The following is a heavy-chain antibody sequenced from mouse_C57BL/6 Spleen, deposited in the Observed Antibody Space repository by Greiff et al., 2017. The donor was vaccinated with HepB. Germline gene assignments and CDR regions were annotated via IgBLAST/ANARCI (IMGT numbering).Heavy chain of an antibody. CDR3: ARESSLTTVEGGFAY. J-gene: IGHJ3*01. V-gene: IGHV5-4*01. CDR1: GFTFSSYA. D-gene: IGHD1-1*01. Sequence: EVHLVESGGGLVKPGGSLKLSCAASGFTFSSYAMSWVRQTPEKRLEWVATISDGGSYTYYPDNVKGRFTISRDNAKNNLYLQMSHLKSEDTAMYYCARESSLTTVEGGFAYWGQGTLVTVSA. CDR2: ISDGGSYT.